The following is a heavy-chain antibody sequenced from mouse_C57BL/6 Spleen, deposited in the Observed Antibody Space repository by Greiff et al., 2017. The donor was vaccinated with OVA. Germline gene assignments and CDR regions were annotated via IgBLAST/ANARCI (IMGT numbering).Heavy chain of an antibody. CDR2: IDPSDSYP. J-gene: IGHJ2*01. CDR3: AIRGFDY. Sequence: QVQLQQPGAELVKPGASVKLSCKASGYTFTSYWMQWVKQRPGQGLEWIGEIDPSDSYPNYNQKFKGKATLTVDTSSSTAYMQLSSLTSEDSAVYYCAIRGFDYWGQGTTLTVSS. V-gene: IGHV1-50*01. CDR1: GYTFTSYW. D-gene: IGHD1-1*01.